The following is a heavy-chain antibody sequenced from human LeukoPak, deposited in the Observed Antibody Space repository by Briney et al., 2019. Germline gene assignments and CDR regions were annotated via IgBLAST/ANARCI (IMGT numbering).Heavy chain of an antibody. V-gene: IGHV3-64D*09. Sequence: GGSLRLSCSASGFTFSTYTIHWVRQAPGKGLEYVSAISSNGGSTYYADSVKGRFTISRDNSKNILYLQMSSLRAEDTAVYYCARGGEGYSPLSYWGQGTLVSVSS. J-gene: IGHJ4*02. CDR2: ISSNGGST. D-gene: IGHD5-24*01. CDR3: ARGGEGYSPLSY. CDR1: GFTFSTYT.